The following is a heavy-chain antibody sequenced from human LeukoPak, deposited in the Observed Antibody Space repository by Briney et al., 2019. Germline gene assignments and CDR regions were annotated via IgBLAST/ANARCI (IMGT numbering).Heavy chain of an antibody. V-gene: IGHV1-18*01. J-gene: IGHJ4*02. Sequence: GASVKVSCKASGYTFTSYGISWVRQAPGQGLEWMGWISAYNGNTNYAQKLQGRVTMTTDTSTSTAYMELRNLRSDDTAVYYCARDQIWFGELLGYFDYWGQGTLVTVSS. CDR1: GYTFTSYG. CDR3: ARDQIWFGELLGYFDY. D-gene: IGHD3-10*01. CDR2: ISAYNGNT.